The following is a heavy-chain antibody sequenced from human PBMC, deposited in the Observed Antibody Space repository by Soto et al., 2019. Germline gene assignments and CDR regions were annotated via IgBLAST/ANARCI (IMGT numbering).Heavy chain of an antibody. J-gene: IGHJ6*02. V-gene: IGHV1-18*01. D-gene: IGHD4-17*01. CDR3: ARVVGATVSDA. Sequence: QVQLVQSGAEVKKPGASVKVSCKASGYTFTSYGISWVRQAPGQGLGWMGWISAYNGNTNYAQKRHGXXTXTXXTPTSTAYMELRSRRADDTAVYYCARVVGATVSDAWGQGTTVTVSS. CDR2: ISAYNGNT. CDR1: GYTFTSYG.